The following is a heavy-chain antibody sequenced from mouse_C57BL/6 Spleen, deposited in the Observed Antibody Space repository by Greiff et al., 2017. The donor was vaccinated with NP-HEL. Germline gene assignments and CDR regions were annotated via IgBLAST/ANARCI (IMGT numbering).Heavy chain of an antibody. CDR3: TREGNYGSLFAY. D-gene: IGHD1-1*01. Sequence: EVHLVESGEGLVKPGGSLKLSCAASGFTFSSYAMSWVRQTPEKRLEWVAYISSGGDYIYYADTVKGRFTISRDNARNTLYLQMSSLKSEDTAMYYCTREGNYGSLFAYWGQGTLVTVSA. CDR1: GFTFSSYA. CDR2: ISSGGDYI. J-gene: IGHJ3*01. V-gene: IGHV5-9-1*02.